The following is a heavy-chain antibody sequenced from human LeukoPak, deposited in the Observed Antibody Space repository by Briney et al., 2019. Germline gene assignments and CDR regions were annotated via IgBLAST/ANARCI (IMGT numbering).Heavy chain of an antibody. Sequence: PGGSLRLSCVASGIRVSTLYMSWVRQAPGKGLEWVSLIYRDGQTYYADSVRGGFTISRDNSKNTVFLQMNNVRVDDTGVYYCTREREPWGMDVWGQGTTVIVSS. D-gene: IGHD1-26*01. CDR2: IYRDGQT. CDR3: TREREPWGMDV. V-gene: IGHV3-66*01. CDR1: GIRVSTLY. J-gene: IGHJ6*02.